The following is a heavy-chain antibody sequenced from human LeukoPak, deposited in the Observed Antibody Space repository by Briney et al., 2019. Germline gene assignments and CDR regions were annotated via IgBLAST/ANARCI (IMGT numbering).Heavy chain of an antibody. D-gene: IGHD6-13*01. Sequence: GGSLRLSCAASGFTFSSYGMHWVRQAPGKGLEWVAVIWYDGSNKYYADSVKGRFTISRDNSKNTLYLQMNSLRAVDTAVYYCARDSSTSSYYFDYWGQGTLVTVSS. CDR2: IWYDGSNK. CDR1: GFTFSSYG. J-gene: IGHJ4*02. V-gene: IGHV3-33*01. CDR3: ARDSSTSSYYFDY.